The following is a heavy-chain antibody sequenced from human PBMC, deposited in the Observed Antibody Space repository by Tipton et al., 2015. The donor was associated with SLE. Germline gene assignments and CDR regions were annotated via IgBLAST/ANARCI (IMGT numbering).Heavy chain of an antibody. CDR1: GGSISSYY. CDR3: ARTLDALDI. J-gene: IGHJ3*02. Sequence: TLSLTCTVSGGSISSYYWSWIRQPPGKGLEWIGRIYTTGSPYYNPSLESRVVMSMDKSKNQFSLKLTAVTAADTAVYYCARTLDALDIWGQGTMVTVSS. V-gene: IGHV4-4*07. CDR2: IYTTGSP.